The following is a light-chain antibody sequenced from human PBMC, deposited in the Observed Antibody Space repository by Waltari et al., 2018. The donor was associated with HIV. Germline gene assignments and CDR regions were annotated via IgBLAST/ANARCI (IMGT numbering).Light chain of an antibody. CDR2: QDT. V-gene: IGLV3-1*01. J-gene: IGLJ3*02. CDR1: HLQHKY. CDR3: QAWDSGTIV. Sequence: SYDLTQPPSVSVSSGQTATVTCPGLHLQHKYVSWYQQRSGQSPVLVIYQDTKRPPGIPERFFGSTSENTATLTINETQPLDEAHYSCQAWDSGTIVFGGGTRLTVL.